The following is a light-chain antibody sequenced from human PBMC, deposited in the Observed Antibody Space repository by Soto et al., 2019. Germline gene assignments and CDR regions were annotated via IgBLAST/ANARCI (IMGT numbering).Light chain of an antibody. CDR2: DFF. J-gene: IGLJ2*01. CDR1: SSDVGDYNY. Sequence: QSALTQPASVSGSPGQSITISCTGTSSDVGDYNYVSWYQQHPGQVPKLMIYDFFNRPSGVSNRFSGSKSGNTASLTISGLQDEDEADYYCSSYTSSSPVVVFGGGTKVTVL. CDR3: SSYTSSSPVVV. V-gene: IGLV2-14*01.